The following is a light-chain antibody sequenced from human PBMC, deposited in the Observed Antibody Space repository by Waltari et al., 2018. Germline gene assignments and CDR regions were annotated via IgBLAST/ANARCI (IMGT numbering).Light chain of an antibody. J-gene: IGLJ3*02. CDR3: CSYAGIWV. V-gene: IGLV2-11*01. CDR2: DVS. CDR1: GSDVGDSNS. Sequence: QSALTQPRSVSGSPGQSVTISCAGTGSDVGDSNSVSWYQQHQGKAPKLVIFDVSKRPSGVPDRFSGSKSGTSASLTVSGLQAEDEADYYCCSYAGIWVFGGGTKLTVL.